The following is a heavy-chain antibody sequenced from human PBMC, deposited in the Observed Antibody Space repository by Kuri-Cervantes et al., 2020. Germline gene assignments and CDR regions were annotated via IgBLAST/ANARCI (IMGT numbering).Heavy chain of an antibody. Sequence: SETLSLTCTVSGGSISSSSYYWGWIRQRPGKGLEWIGSIYYSGSTYYNPSLKSRVTISVDTSKNQFSLKVSSVTAADTAVYYCARTGNLAVGGNYWGQGTLVTVSS. CDR3: ARTGNLAVGGNY. CDR1: GGSISSSSYY. J-gene: IGHJ4*02. V-gene: IGHV4-39*01. CDR2: IYYSGST. D-gene: IGHD6-19*01.